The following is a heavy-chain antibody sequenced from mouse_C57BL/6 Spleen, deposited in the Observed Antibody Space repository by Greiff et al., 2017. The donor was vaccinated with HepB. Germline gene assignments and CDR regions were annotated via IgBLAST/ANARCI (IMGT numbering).Heavy chain of an antibody. CDR3: ARDYRTTVVATDYFDY. CDR1: GFTFSSYA. Sequence: EVKLVESGGGLVKPGGSLKLSCAASGFTFSSYAMSWVRQTPEKRLEWVATISDGGSYTYYPDNVKGRFTISRDNANNNLYLQMSHLKSEDTAMYYCARDYRTTVVATDYFDYWGQGTTLTVSS. J-gene: IGHJ2*01. V-gene: IGHV5-4*01. D-gene: IGHD1-1*01. CDR2: ISDGGSYT.